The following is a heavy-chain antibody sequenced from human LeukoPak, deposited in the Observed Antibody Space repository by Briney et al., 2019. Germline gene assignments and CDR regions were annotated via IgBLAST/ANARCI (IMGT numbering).Heavy chain of an antibody. J-gene: IGHJ3*02. Sequence: GGSLRLSCAASGFTVSSNYMNWVRQAPGKGLELVSVIYSGGSTYYADSVKGRFTISRDNSKNTLYLQMNNLRAEDTAVYYCARERITMVRGILDDAFDIWGQGTMVTVSS. CDR1: GFTVSSNY. V-gene: IGHV3-53*01. CDR2: IYSGGST. D-gene: IGHD3-10*01. CDR3: ARERITMVRGILDDAFDI.